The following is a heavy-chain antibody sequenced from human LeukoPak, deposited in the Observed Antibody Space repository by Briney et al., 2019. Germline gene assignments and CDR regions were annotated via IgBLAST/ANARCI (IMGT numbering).Heavy chain of an antibody. CDR1: GGSLSSYY. CDR2: IYTSGST. CDR3: ARALLGYCSSTSCPYWFDP. Sequence: SETLSLTCTVSGGSLSSYYWSWIRQPPRKGLEWIGRIYTSGSTNYNPSLKSRVTMSVDTSKNQFSLKLSSVTAADTAVYYCARALLGYCSSTSCPYWFDPWGQGTLVTVSS. D-gene: IGHD2-2*01. J-gene: IGHJ5*02. V-gene: IGHV4-4*07.